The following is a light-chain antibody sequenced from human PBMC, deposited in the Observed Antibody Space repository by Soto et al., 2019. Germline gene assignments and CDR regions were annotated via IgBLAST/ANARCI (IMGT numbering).Light chain of an antibody. CDR1: QSVSSTY. J-gene: IGKJ5*01. CDR2: GAS. V-gene: IGKV3-20*01. CDR3: QQYGSSPPLT. Sequence: EIVLTQSPGTLSLSPGERATLSCRASQSVSSTYLAWYQQKPGQAPRLLIYGASSRATGIPDRFIGSGSGTDFTLTISRLEPEDFAVYYCQQYGSSPPLTVGQGTRLEIK.